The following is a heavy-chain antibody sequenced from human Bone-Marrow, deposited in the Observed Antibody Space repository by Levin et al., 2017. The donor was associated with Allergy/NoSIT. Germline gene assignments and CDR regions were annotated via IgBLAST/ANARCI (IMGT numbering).Heavy chain of an antibody. CDR1: GYSFTSYW. Sequence: GGSLRLSCKGSGYSFTSYWIGWVRQMPGKGLEWMGIIYPGDSDTRNSPPFQGQVTISADKSISTAYLQWSSLKASDTAMYYCARLGRWQPFDYWGQGTLVTVSS. J-gene: IGHJ4*02. D-gene: IGHD5-24*01. CDR2: IYPGDSDT. V-gene: IGHV5-51*01. CDR3: ARLGRWQPFDY.